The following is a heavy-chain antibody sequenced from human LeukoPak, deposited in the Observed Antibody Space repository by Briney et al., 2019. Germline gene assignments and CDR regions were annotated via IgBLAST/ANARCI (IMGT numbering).Heavy chain of an antibody. V-gene: IGHV4-59*02. J-gene: IGHJ4*02. Sequence: SSETLSLTCTVSGDSVTTYYWSWIRQPPGKGLEWLGYVYYSGSATYNPSLKSRVTISVDTSKNQFSLRLTSVTAADTAVYYCARGPDSSGYHFDYWGQGTLVTVSS. D-gene: IGHD3-22*01. CDR1: GDSVTTYY. CDR3: ARGPDSSGYHFDY. CDR2: VYYSGSA.